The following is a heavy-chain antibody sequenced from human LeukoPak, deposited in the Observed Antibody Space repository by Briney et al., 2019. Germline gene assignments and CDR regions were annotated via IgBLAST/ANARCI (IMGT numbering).Heavy chain of an antibody. V-gene: IGHV4-59*12. Sequence: SETLSLTCTVSGGSISSYYWSWIRQPPGKGLEWIGYIYHSGSTYYNPSLKSRVTISVDGSKNQFSLKLSSVTAADTAVYYCARGFGGYPYWGQGTLVTVSS. CDR3: ARGFGGYPY. CDR1: GGSISSYY. CDR2: IYHSGST. J-gene: IGHJ4*02. D-gene: IGHD3-3*01.